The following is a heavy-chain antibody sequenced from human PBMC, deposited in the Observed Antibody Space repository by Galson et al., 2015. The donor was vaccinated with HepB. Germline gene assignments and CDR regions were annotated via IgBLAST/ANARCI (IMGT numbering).Heavy chain of an antibody. Sequence: SLRLSCAASGFTVSNTYMNWVRQAPGKGLEWVAVISYDGSNKNYADSVNGRYTISRDNSKNTLYLQVNSLQADDTAVYYCARAGYKADGGYSHYWGQGTLVTVSS. J-gene: IGHJ4*02. CDR1: GFTVSNTY. D-gene: IGHD3-22*01. CDR3: ARAGYKADGGYSHY. V-gene: IGHV3-30-3*01. CDR2: ISYDGSNK.